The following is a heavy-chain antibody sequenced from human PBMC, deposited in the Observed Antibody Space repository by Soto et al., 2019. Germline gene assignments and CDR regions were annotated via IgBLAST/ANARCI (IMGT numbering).Heavy chain of an antibody. CDR2: ISGSGGDT. D-gene: IGHD6-6*01. CDR3: AKGGRGSSGLDFDY. CDR1: GFTFSSYA. V-gene: IGHV3-23*01. Sequence: EVQLLESGGGLVQPGGSLRLSCAASGFTFSSYAMNWVRQAPGRGLEWVSTISGSGGDTYYADSVKGRFSISRENSQYTLSLQMDSLRAEDTAVYYCAKGGRGSSGLDFDYWGQGTLVTVSS. J-gene: IGHJ4*02.